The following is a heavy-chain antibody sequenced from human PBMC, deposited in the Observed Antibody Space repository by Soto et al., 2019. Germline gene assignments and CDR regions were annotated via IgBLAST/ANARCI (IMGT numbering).Heavy chain of an antibody. J-gene: IGHJ4*02. CDR1: GFTFRNYG. CDR3: AKDLYGGNTEIDS. V-gene: IGHV3-30*18. Sequence: VHLVESGGGAVQPGRSLRLSCAASGFTFRNYGMHWVRQGPGKGLEWVAIIAHNGNDKYYADSVKGRFTISRDNSKNILYLQMNSLRGEDTAVYYCAKDLYGGNTEIDSWGQGTLVTVSS. D-gene: IGHD2-15*01. CDR2: IAHNGNDK.